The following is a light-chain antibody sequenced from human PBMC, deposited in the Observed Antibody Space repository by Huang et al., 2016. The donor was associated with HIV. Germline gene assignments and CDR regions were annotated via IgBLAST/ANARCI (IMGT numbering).Light chain of an antibody. Sequence: EIVMTQSPATLSVSPGERVTLSCRASQSVRNNLAWYQQKPGQAPRLLIYGASTRATGIPGRLSGSGSGTEFTLIISSLQSEDFAVYYCQQYNDWPLTFGGGTKVEIK. V-gene: IGKV3-15*01. J-gene: IGKJ4*01. CDR3: QQYNDWPLT. CDR2: GAS. CDR1: QSVRNN.